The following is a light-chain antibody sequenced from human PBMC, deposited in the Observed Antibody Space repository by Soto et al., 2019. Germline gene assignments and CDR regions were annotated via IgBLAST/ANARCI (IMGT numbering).Light chain of an antibody. V-gene: IGKV3-20*01. J-gene: IGKJ2*01. CDR3: QQYGSSPPYT. CDR2: GAS. Sequence: EIVLTQSPGTLSLSPGERATLSCRASQSVSNSFLAWYQQKPGQAPRLLVYGASSRATGIPDRFSGSGSGTDFTLTVSRLEPEDFAVYYCQQYGSSPPYTFGRGTKLEIK. CDR1: QSVSNSF.